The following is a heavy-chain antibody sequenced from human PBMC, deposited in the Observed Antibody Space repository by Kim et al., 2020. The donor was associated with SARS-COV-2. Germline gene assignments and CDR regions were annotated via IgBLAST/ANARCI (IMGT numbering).Heavy chain of an antibody. V-gene: IGHV3-23*01. D-gene: IGHD3-3*01. J-gene: IGHJ4*01. CDR2: VTDGSERT. Sequence: GGSLRLSCTASGFNFIKYAMTWVRQAPGKGLEWVSTVTDGSERTYYADAVKGRFTISRDDSANMVFLQMDNLRAEDTATYYCAKDRAYHFWCGEIEFWG. CDR1: GFNFIKYA. CDR3: AKDRAYHFWCGEIEF.